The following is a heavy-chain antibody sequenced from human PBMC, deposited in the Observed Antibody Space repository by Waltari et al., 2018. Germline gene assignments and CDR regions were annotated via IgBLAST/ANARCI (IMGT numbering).Heavy chain of an antibody. Sequence: QVQLVQSGAEVKKPGSSVKVSCKASGDTFSRYAISWVRQAPGQGLEWMGTRVPSFGTANYARKFQGRVTLTADKSTSTAYMELNSLTFEDTAIYFCARDTWGSNHYFEFWGQGTLVTVSS. CDR1: GDTFSRYA. CDR2: RVPSFGTA. V-gene: IGHV1-69*08. J-gene: IGHJ4*02. D-gene: IGHD3-16*01. CDR3: ARDTWGSNHYFEF.